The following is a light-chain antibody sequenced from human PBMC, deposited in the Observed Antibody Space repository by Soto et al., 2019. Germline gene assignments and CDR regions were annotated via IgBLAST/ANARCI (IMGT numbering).Light chain of an antibody. CDR1: SSDFCGYNY. Sequence: QSVLTQPASVSGSPGQSITISCTGTSSDFCGYNYVSWYQQHPGKAPKLMIYDVSNRPSGVSNRFSGSKSGNTASLTISGLQAEDEADYYCSSYTSSSTPWVFGTGTKVTVL. CDR2: DVS. V-gene: IGLV2-14*01. J-gene: IGLJ1*01. CDR3: SSYTSSSTPWV.